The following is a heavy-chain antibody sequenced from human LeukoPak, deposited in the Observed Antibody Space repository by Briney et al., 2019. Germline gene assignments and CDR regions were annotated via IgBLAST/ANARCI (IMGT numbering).Heavy chain of an antibody. Sequence: PGGSLRLSCAASGFTFSSYAMHWVRQAPGKGLEWVSVIYSGGSTYYADSVKGRFTISRDNSKNTLYLQMNSLRAEDTAVYYCAREIEGFDYWGQGTLVTVSS. CDR3: AREIEGFDY. J-gene: IGHJ4*02. CDR2: IYSGGST. V-gene: IGHV3-53*01. CDR1: GFTFSSYA.